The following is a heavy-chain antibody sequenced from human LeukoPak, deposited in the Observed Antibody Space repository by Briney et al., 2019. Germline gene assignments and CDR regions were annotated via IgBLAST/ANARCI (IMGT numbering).Heavy chain of an antibody. CDR2: IIPIFDTA. CDR1: GGTFSSYA. J-gene: IGHJ4*02. V-gene: IGHV1-69*05. Sequence: SVKVSCKASGGTFSSYAISWVRQAPGQGLEWMGGIIPIFDTANYAQKFQGRVTMTRDTSTSTVYMELSSLRSEDTAVYYCAREASIAARRDPFDYWAREPWSPSPQ. D-gene: IGHD6-6*01. CDR3: AREASIAARRDPFDY.